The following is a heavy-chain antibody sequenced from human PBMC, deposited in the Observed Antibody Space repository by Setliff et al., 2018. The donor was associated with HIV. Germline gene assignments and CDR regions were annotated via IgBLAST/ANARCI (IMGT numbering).Heavy chain of an antibody. J-gene: IGHJ6*03. CDR1: GYTFTSYG. Sequence: ASVKVSCKASGYTFTSYGISWVRQAPGQGLEWMGWISAYNDNTNYAQKLQGRVTMTTDTSTSTAYMELRSLRSDDTAVYYCARDSLPYSSGPLHYYYYMDVWGKGTTVTVS. CDR3: ARDSLPYSSGPLHYYYYMDV. D-gene: IGHD6-19*01. V-gene: IGHV1-18*01. CDR2: ISAYNDNT.